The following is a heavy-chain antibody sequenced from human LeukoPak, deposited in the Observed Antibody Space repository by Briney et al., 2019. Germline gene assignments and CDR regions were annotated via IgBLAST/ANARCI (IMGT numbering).Heavy chain of an antibody. J-gene: IGHJ4*02. CDR3: AREDSRVTTTFDY. Sequence: GSLRLSCAASGFTFSSYSMNWVRQAPGKGLEWVSSISSSSSYIYYADSVKGRFTISRDNAKNSLYLQMNSLRAEDTAVYYCAREDSRVTTTFDYGGQEPLVPVSS. D-gene: IGHD4-17*01. CDR1: GFTFSSYS. CDR2: ISSSSSYI. V-gene: IGHV3-21*01.